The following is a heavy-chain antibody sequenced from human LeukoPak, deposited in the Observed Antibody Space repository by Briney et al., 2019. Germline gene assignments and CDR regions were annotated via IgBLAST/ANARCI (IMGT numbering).Heavy chain of an antibody. J-gene: IGHJ4*02. CDR3: AKGQSSSGLRNYFDY. Sequence: GGSLRLSCAASGFTFSSYAMSWVRQAPGKGLEWVSGISASGGTTYYADSVKGRFTISRDNSKNTLYLQMNSLRAEDTAVYYCAKGQSSSGLRNYFDYWGQGTLVTVSS. V-gene: IGHV3-23*01. D-gene: IGHD3-22*01. CDR2: ISASGGTT. CDR1: GFTFSSYA.